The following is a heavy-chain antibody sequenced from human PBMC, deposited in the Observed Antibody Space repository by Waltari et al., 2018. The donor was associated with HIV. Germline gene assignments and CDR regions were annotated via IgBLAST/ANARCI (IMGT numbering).Heavy chain of an antibody. J-gene: IGHJ4*02. CDR2: IGGYNGHT. D-gene: IGHD3-22*01. CDR1: GYTFTNYG. V-gene: IGHV1-18*01. CDR3: ARDHYYGSSGYYSDY. Sequence: QVHLVQSGAELRKPGASVTVSCKASGYTFTNYGLTWVRQAPGQGLEWMGWIGGYNGHTKYAQKVRGRVTMTTDTSTSTAYLEMGSLRFDDTAVYYCARDHYYGSSGYYSDYWGQGTLVTVSS.